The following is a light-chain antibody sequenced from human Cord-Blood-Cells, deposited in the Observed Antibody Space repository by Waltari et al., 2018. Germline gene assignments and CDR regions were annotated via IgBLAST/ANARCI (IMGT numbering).Light chain of an antibody. V-gene: IGLV2-14*03. Sequence: QSALTQPASVSGSPGQSITISCTVTSSDVGGYNYVSWYQHHPGKAPKLMIYDVSNRPSGVSNRFSGSKSGNTASLTISGLQAEDEADYYCSSYTSSSTWVFGGGTKLTVL. CDR1: SSDVGGYNY. J-gene: IGLJ3*02. CDR3: SSYTSSSTWV. CDR2: DVS.